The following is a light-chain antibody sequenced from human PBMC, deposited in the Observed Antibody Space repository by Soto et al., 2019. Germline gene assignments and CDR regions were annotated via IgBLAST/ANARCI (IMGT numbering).Light chain of an antibody. CDR2: WAS. J-gene: IGKJ2*01. V-gene: IGKV4-1*01. CDR1: QSLLYSSNNKTY. Sequence: DIVMTQSPDSLTVSLGERATINCKSSQSLLYSSNNKTYLAWYQHRPGQSPKMLIFWASARESGVPDRFAGXXXXXXXXXXXXXLQAEDAAAYYCQQYYSDFFTFGQGTRLEIK. CDR3: QQYYSDFFT.